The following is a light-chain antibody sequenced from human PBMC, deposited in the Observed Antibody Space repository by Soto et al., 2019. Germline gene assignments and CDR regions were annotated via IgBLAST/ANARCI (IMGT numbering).Light chain of an antibody. Sequence: EIVMTQSPATLSVSPGERATLSGRASQSVSSNLAWYQQKPGQAPRLLIYGASTRATGIPARFSGSGSGTEFTLTISSLQSEEFAVYYCQQYNNWWTFGQGTKVDIK. V-gene: IGKV3D-15*01. CDR2: GAS. CDR1: QSVSSN. CDR3: QQYNNWWT. J-gene: IGKJ1*01.